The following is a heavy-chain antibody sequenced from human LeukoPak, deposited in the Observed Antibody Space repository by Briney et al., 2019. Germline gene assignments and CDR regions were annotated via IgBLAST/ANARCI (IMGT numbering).Heavy chain of an antibody. Sequence: SVKVSCKTSGGAFTSYAITWVRQAPGQGLGWMGKIIPISGTTNYAQKFQGRVPFTADESTSTAYMELSSLRSEDTALYYCATKSRLGGHWFDPCGQGALVTVSS. CDR3: ATKSRLGGHWFDP. D-gene: IGHD1-26*01. CDR2: IIPISGTT. V-gene: IGHV1-69*15. J-gene: IGHJ5*02. CDR1: GGAFTSYA.